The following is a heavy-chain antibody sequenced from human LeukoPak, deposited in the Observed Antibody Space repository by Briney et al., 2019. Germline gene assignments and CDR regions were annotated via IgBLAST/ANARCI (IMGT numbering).Heavy chain of an antibody. CDR1: GGSISSYY. CDR2: IYYSGST. D-gene: IGHD6-13*01. V-gene: IGHV4-59*08. Sequence: SETLSLTCTVSGGSISSYYWSWIRQPPGKGLEWIGYIYYSGSTNYNPSLKSRVTISVDTSKNQFSLKLSSVTAADTAVYYCARNSIAAAGTALDYWGQGTLVTASS. CDR3: ARNSIAAAGTALDY. J-gene: IGHJ4*02.